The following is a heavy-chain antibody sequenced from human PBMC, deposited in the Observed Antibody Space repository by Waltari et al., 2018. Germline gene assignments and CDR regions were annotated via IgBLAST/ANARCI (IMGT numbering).Heavy chain of an antibody. CDR1: GGSFSTYY. CDR2: IKHSGST. J-gene: IGHJ6*03. CDR3: ARGHNYYGSGVRYYYMDV. D-gene: IGHD3-10*01. V-gene: IGHV4-34*01. Sequence: QVQVQQWGAGLLKPSETLSLTCAVYGGSFSTYYWSWIRQPPGKGLEWIGEIKHSGSTNYNPSLKSRVTISVDTSKNQFSLKLSSVTAADTAVYYCARGHNYYGSGVRYYYMDVWGKGTTVTVSS.